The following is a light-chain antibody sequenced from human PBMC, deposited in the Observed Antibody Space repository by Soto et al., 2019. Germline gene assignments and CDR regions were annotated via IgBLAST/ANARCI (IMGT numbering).Light chain of an antibody. Sequence: VLSQSPATLSLSQGERATLSCRTSLSVSVYLDWYQQKPGQAPRLLISDASNRATGIPAKFSGSGSGTDFTLTISSLEPEDFAVYYCHQRQYWPPITFGQGTRLEVK. CDR1: LSVSVY. CDR2: DAS. J-gene: IGKJ5*01. V-gene: IGKV3-11*01. CDR3: HQRQYWPPIT.